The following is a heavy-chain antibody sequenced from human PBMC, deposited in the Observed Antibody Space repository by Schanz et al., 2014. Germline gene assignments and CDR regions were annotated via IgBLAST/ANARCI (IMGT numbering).Heavy chain of an antibody. CDR2: ISYSGNT. CDR1: GTSITSSTYY. D-gene: IGHD3-22*01. CDR3: ARPSSVVGITGWFDT. V-gene: IGHV4-39*01. J-gene: IGHJ5*02. Sequence: QVQLQESGPGLVKPSETLSLICSVSGTSITSSTYYWGWIRQPPGKGPEWIGSISYSGNTYYTPPLKSRVTISLDTSKTQFSLKLTSVTAADTAVYYCARPSSVVGITGWFDTWGQGTLVTVSS.